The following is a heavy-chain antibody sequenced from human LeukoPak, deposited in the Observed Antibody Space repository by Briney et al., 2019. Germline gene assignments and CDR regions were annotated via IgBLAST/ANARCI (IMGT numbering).Heavy chain of an antibody. Sequence: PSETLSLTCTVSGGSISSGSYYWSWIRQPAGKGLEWIGRIYTSGSTNYNPSLKSRVTISVDTSKNQFSLKLSSVTAADTAVYYCATSAYSGYDWGESSMDVWGKGTTVTVSS. CDR1: GGSISSGSYY. CDR3: ATSAYSGYDWGESSMDV. J-gene: IGHJ6*03. V-gene: IGHV4-61*02. D-gene: IGHD5-12*01. CDR2: IYTSGST.